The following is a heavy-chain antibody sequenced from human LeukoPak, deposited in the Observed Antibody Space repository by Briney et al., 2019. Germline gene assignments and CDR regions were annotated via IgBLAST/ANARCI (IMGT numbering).Heavy chain of an antibody. Sequence: GGSLRLSCAASGFTFSTYWMHWVRQAPGKGPVWVARIRPEGTTTAYADSVKGRFTISRDNAKNTLFLQMNSLGAEDTAVYYCARDLDWILFDYWGQGTLVTVSS. V-gene: IGHV3-74*03. CDR2: IRPEGTTT. CDR3: ARDLDWILFDY. J-gene: IGHJ4*02. D-gene: IGHD3-9*01. CDR1: GFTFSTYW.